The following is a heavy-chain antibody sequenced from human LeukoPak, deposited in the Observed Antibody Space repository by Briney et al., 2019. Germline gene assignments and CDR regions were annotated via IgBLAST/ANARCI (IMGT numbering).Heavy chain of an antibody. D-gene: IGHD4-17*01. V-gene: IGHV1-2*02. CDR1: GYTFTGYY. CDR3: ARADFDYGDYAVLDY. Sequence: GASVKVSCKASGYTFTGYYMHWVRQAPGQGLEWMGWINPNSGGTNYAQKFQGRVTMTRDTSISTAYMELSRLRSDDTAVYYCARADFDYGDYAVLDYWGQGTLVTVSS. CDR2: INPNSGGT. J-gene: IGHJ4*02.